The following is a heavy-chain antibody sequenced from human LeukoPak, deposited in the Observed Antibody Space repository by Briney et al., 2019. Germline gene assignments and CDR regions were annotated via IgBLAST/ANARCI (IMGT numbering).Heavy chain of an antibody. CDR2: ISWNSGSI. CDR1: GFTFDDYA. D-gene: IGHD6-19*01. Sequence: GGSLRLYCAASGFTFDDYAMHWVRQAPGKGLEWVSGISWNSGSIGYADSVKGRFTISRDNAKNSLYLQMNSLRAEDTALYYCAKAGIAVAGTDVYFDYWGQGTLVTVSS. V-gene: IGHV3-9*01. CDR3: AKAGIAVAGTDVYFDY. J-gene: IGHJ4*02.